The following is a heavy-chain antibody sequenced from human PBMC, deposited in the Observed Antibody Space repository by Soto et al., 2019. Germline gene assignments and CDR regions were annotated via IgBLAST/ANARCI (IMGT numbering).Heavy chain of an antibody. CDR1: GYTFTSYD. J-gene: IGHJ6*02. V-gene: IGHV1-8*01. CDR3: ARGDPPAYSSGWWVYYYYGMDV. D-gene: IGHD6-19*01. Sequence: QVQLVQSGAEVKKPGASVKVSCKASGYTFTSYDINWVRQATGQGLEWMGWMNPNSGNTGYAQKFQGRVTMTRNTSISTAYMELSSLRSEDTAVYYCARGDPPAYSSGWWVYYYYGMDVWGQGTTVTVSS. CDR2: MNPNSGNT.